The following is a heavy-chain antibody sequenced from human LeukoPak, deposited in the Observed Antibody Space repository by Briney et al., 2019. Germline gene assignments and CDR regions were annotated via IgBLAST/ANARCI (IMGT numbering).Heavy chain of an antibody. CDR3: AKPGDYYGSGSYYKRNYYYYYGMDV. J-gene: IGHJ6*02. CDR1: GFTFSSYA. CDR2: ISGSGGST. V-gene: IGHV3-23*01. D-gene: IGHD3-10*01. Sequence: PGGSLRLSCAASGFTFSSYAMSWVRQAPGKGLEWVSAISGSGGSTYYADSVKGRFTISRDNSKNTLYLQMNSLRAEDTAVYYCAKPGDYYGSGSYYKRNYYYYYGMDVWGQGTTVTVSS.